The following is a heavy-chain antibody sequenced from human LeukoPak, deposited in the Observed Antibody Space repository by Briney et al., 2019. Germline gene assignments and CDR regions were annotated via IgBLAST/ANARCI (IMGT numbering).Heavy chain of an antibody. J-gene: IGHJ1*01. D-gene: IGHD3-22*01. V-gene: IGHV3-30*04. CDR1: GFTFSSYA. CDR3: ARDPGDNSGYYDAFQH. CDR2: ISYDGSNK. Sequence: GRSLRLSCAASGFTFSSYAMHWVRRAPGKGLEWVAVISYDGSNKYYADSVKGRFTISRDNSKNTLYLQMNSLRAEDTAVYYCARDPGDNSGYYDAFQHWGQGTLVTVSS.